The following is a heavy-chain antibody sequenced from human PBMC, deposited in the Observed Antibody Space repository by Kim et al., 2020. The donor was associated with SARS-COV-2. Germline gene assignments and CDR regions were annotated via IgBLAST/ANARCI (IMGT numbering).Heavy chain of an antibody. D-gene: IGHD6-13*01. V-gene: IGHV4-34*01. Sequence: SETLSLTCAVYGASFSGYYWSWIRQPPGKGLEWIGEINNSGSTNYNPSLKSRVIISLHTSKNQFSLKLSSVTAADTAVYYCARNPAAGGSNWFDPWGQGTLVTVSS. CDR2: INNSGST. CDR1: GASFSGYY. CDR3: ARNPAAGGSNWFDP. J-gene: IGHJ5*02.